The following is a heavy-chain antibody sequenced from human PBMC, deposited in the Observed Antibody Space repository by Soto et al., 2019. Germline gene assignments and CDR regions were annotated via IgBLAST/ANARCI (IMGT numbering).Heavy chain of an antibody. V-gene: IGHV4-34*01. J-gene: IGHJ4*02. D-gene: IGHD3-22*01. CDR2: INHSGST. Sequence: SSETLSLTCAVYGGSFSGYYWSWIRQPPGKGLEWIGEINHSGSTNYNPSLKSRVTISVDTSKNQFSLKLSSVTAADTAVYYCARGLAVVVITTYFDYWGQGTLVTVSS. CDR1: GGSFSGYY. CDR3: ARGLAVVVITTYFDY.